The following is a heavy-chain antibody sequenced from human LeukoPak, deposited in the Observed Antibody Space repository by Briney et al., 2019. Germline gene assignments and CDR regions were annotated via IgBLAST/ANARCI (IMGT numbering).Heavy chain of an antibody. Sequence: SCKASGYTFTGYYMHWVRQAPGKGLMWVSRIKSDGSETSYADSVKGRFTISRDNARNTLYLQMNSLRPEDTAIYYCASDRVFYGLDVWGQGTTVTVSS. V-gene: IGHV3-74*01. CDR2: IKSDGSET. J-gene: IGHJ6*02. CDR3: ASDRVFYGLDV. CDR1: GYTFTGYY.